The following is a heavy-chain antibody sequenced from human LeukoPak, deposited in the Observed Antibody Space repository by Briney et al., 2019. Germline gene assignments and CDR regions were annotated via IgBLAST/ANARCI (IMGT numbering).Heavy chain of an antibody. Sequence: GGSLRLSCAASGFTFSSYGMHWVRQAPGKGLEWVAVIWYDGSNKYYADSVKGRFTISRDNSKNTLYLQMNSLRAEDTAVYYCAREAVLRTIDYWGQGTLVTVSS. CDR1: GFTFSSYG. CDR2: IWYDGSNK. V-gene: IGHV3-33*01. CDR3: AREAVLRTIDY. J-gene: IGHJ4*02. D-gene: IGHD1/OR15-1a*01.